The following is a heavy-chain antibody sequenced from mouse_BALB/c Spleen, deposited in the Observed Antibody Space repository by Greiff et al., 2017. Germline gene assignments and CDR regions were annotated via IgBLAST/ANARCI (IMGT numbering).Heavy chain of an antibody. CDR2: IYPGNGDT. J-gene: IGHJ2*01. Sequence: QPGAELVKPGASVKMSCKASGYTFTSYNMHWVKQTPGQGLEWIGAIYPGNGDTSYNQKFKGKATLTADKSSSTAYMQLSSLTSEDSAVYYCARKGLGREYFDYWGQGTTLTVSS. CDR1: GYTFTSYN. CDR3: ARKGLGREYFDY. V-gene: IGHV1-12*01. D-gene: IGHD4-1*01.